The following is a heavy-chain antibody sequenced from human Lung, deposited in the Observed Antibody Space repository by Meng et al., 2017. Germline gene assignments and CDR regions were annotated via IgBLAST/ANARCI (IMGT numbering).Heavy chain of an antibody. CDR3: ARAWGGAYNWNDRIDY. Sequence: VWLVESGGGVCQPGRSLKLSWAPSGFTFSSYAIHWVRQAPGQGLEWVAVISYDGSKKYYAESVKGRFTISRDNSMNTVYLQMNSLRAEDTAVYYCARAWGGAYNWNDRIDYWGQGTLVTVSS. J-gene: IGHJ4*02. D-gene: IGHD1-20*01. V-gene: IGHV3-30*01. CDR1: GFTFSSYA. CDR2: ISYDGSKK.